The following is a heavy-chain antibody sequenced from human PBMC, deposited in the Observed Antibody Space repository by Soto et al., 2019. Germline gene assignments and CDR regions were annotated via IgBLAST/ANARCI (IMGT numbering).Heavy chain of an antibody. D-gene: IGHD2-21*01. CDR3: ARDLIGVLGTEAYYYGMDV. CDR1: GFTFSSYG. J-gene: IGHJ6*02. V-gene: IGHV3-33*01. CDR2: IWYDGSNK. Sequence: GGSLRLSCAASGFTFSSYGMHWVRQAPGKGLEWVAVIWYDGSNKYYADSVKGRFTISRDNSKNTLYLQMNSLRAEDTAVYYCARDLIGVLGTEAYYYGMDVWGQGTTVTVSS.